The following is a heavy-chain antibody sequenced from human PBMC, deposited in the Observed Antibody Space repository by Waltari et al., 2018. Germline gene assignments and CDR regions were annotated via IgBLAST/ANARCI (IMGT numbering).Heavy chain of an antibody. V-gene: IGHV1-3*01. CDR1: GYTFTSYA. J-gene: IGHJ4*02. CDR2: INAGNGNT. CDR3: ARVGIAVAGGLLVFDY. Sequence: QVQLVQSGAEVKKPGASVKVSCKASGYTFTSYAMHWVRQAPGQRLEWMGWINAGNGNTKDSQKFQGRVTITRDTSASTAYMELSSLRSEDTAVYYCARVGIAVAGGLLVFDYWGQGTLVTVSS. D-gene: IGHD6-19*01.